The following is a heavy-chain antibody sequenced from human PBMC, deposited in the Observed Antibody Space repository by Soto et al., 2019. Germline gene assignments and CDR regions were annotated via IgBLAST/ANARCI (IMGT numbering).Heavy chain of an antibody. D-gene: IGHD1-26*01. CDR1: GYTFTSYY. Sequence: GASVKGSCKASGYTFTSYYMRWVRQATGQGLEWMGIINPSGGSTSYAQKFQGRVTMTRDTSTSTVYMELSSLRSEDTAVYYCARDPPPRSGSYFSPSYYYYYGMDVWGQGTTVTVSS. CDR2: INPSGGST. CDR3: ARDPPPRSGSYFSPSYYYYYGMDV. J-gene: IGHJ6*02. V-gene: IGHV1-46*01.